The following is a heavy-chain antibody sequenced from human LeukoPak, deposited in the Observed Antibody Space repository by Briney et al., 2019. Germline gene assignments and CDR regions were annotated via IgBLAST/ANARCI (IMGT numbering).Heavy chain of an antibody. CDR2: IYPGDSDT. V-gene: IGHV5-51*01. CDR1: GYSFTNYW. D-gene: IGHD5-18*01. Sequence: GGSLKISCKGSGYSFTNYWIGWVRQMPGKGLEWMGIIYPGDSDTKYSPSFQGQVTISADKSISTAYLQWSSLKASDTAMYYCARHRGYSYGYGDFWGQGTLVTVSS. CDR3: ARHRGYSYGYGDF. J-gene: IGHJ4*02.